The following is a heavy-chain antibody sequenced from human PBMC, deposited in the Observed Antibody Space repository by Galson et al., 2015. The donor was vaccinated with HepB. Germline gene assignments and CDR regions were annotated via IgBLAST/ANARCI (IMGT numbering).Heavy chain of an antibody. J-gene: IGHJ4*02. CDR1: GYSFTDYF. CDR3: AREELWSFEF. CDR2: TNPNSGDT. V-gene: IGHV1-2*06. D-gene: IGHD5-18*01. Sequence: SVKVSCKASGYSFTDYFMHWLRQAPGHGLEWMGRTNPNSGDTNYAQKFQGRVTMTRDTSISTAYMELSWLRSDDTAVYYCAREELWSFEFWGQGSLVTVSS.